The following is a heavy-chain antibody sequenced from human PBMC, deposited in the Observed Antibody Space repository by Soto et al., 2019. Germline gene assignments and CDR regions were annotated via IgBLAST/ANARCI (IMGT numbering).Heavy chain of an antibody. CDR3: ARYNGDLAAFDI. J-gene: IGHJ3*02. CDR1: GFTFSNYG. CDR2: IRFDGTNT. Sequence: GESLKISCVASGFTFSNYGMHWVRQAPGKGLEWAAGIRFDGTNTHYSDSFKGRFTISRDNSQNTLYLQLSSLGAEDTAVYYCARYNGDLAAFDIWGQGTMVTVSS. V-gene: IGHV3-30*02. D-gene: IGHD4-17*01.